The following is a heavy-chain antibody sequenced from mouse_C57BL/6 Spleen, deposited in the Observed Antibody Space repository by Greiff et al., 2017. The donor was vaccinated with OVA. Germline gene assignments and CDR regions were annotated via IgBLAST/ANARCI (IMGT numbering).Heavy chain of an antibody. J-gene: IGHJ2*01. CDR2: ISSGSSTI. Sequence: VQLQQSGGGLVKPGGSLKLSCAASGFTFSDYGMHWVRQAPEKGLEWVAYISSGSSTIYYADTVKGRVTISRDNAKNTLFLQMTSLRSEDTAMYYCARPDYYGSPFDYWGQGTTLTVSS. D-gene: IGHD1-1*01. CDR1: GFTFSDYG. V-gene: IGHV5-17*01. CDR3: ARPDYYGSPFDY.